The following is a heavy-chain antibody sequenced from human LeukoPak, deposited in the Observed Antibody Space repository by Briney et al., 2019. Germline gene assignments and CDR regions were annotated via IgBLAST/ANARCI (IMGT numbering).Heavy chain of an antibody. CDR3: ARDAPGNTALDY. D-gene: IGHD5-18*01. V-gene: IGHV3-74*01. CDR2: INGDGSST. CDR1: GFTFISYW. J-gene: IGHJ4*02. Sequence: PGGSLRLSCAASGFTFISYWMHWVRQASGKGLVSVSRINGDGSSTDFADSVKGRFTISRDNAKNTLYLQMNSLRAEDTAVYYCARDAPGNTALDYWGQGTLVTVSS.